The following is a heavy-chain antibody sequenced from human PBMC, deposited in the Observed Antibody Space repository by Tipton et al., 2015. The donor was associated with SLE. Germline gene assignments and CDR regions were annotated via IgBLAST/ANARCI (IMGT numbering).Heavy chain of an antibody. Sequence: SLRLSCAASGFTVSSNYMSWVRQAPGKGLEWVSVIYSGGSTYYADSVKGRFTISRDNAKNSLYLQMNSLRVEDTAIYYCAKERGGGNFDYWGQGTLVTVSS. CDR2: IYSGGST. V-gene: IGHV3-53*05. CDR1: GFTVSSNY. D-gene: IGHD2-15*01. J-gene: IGHJ4*02. CDR3: AKERGGGNFDY.